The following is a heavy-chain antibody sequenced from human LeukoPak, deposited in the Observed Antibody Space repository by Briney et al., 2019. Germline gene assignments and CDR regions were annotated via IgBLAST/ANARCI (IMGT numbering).Heavy chain of an antibody. Sequence: ASVKVSCKASGYTFTGYYMHWVRQAPGQGLEWMGWTNPNSGGTNYAQKFQGRVTMTRDTSISTAYMELSRLRSDDTAVYYCARGSITMVRGVIRPSLLIDYWGQGTLVTVSS. CDR3: ARGSITMVRGVIRPSLLIDY. J-gene: IGHJ4*02. CDR2: TNPNSGGT. D-gene: IGHD3-10*01. CDR1: GYTFTGYY. V-gene: IGHV1-2*02.